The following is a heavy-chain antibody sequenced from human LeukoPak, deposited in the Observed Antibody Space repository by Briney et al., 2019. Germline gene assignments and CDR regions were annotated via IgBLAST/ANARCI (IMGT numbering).Heavy chain of an antibody. V-gene: IGHV4-59*08. CDR3: ARVSHGFGGYYFDY. CDR1: GGSISSYY. J-gene: IGHJ4*02. Sequence: SETLSLTCTVSGGSISSYYWSWIRQPPGKGLEWIGYIYYSGSTNYNPSLESRVTISVDPSKNQFSLKLSSVTGADTAVYYCARVSHGFGGYYFDYWGQGTLVTVSS. CDR2: IYYSGST. D-gene: IGHD3-10*01.